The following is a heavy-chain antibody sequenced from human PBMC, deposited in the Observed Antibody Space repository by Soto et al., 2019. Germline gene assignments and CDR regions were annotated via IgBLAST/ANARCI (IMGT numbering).Heavy chain of an antibody. V-gene: IGHV3-15*07. CDR2: IKSKTDGGTI. CDR1: GFTFSNAW. CDR3: TTDRPTTVVIPWGLDDFYYYGLDV. D-gene: IGHD4-17*01. J-gene: IGHJ6*02. Sequence: EVQLVESGGGLVKPGGSLRLSCAASGFTFSNAWMNWVRQAPGKGLEWVGRIKSKTDGGTIDYAAPVKGRFTISRDDSKNTLYLQMDSLKTEDTAVYYCTTDRPTTVVIPWGLDDFYYYGLDVWGQGTTVTVSS.